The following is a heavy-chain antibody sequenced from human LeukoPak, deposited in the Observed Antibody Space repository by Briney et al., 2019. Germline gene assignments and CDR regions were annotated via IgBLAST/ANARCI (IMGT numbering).Heavy chain of an antibody. CDR1: GFTFFSYT. J-gene: IGHJ4*02. D-gene: IGHD1-1*01. CDR2: ISSTRSYI. Sequence: GGSLRLSCAASGFTFFSYTMNWVRQAPGKGLEWVSSISSTRSYIYYADSVKGRFTISRDNAKNSLYLQMNSLRAEDTAVYYCAREVQLERLAFGKEGSAFDYWSQGTLVTVSS. CDR3: AREVQLERLAFGKEGSAFDY. V-gene: IGHV3-21*01.